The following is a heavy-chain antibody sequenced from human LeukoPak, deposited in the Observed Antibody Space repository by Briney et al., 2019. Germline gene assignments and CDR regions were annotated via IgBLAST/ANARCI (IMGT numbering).Heavy chain of an antibody. CDR2: INPNSGGT. Sequence: ASVKVSCKASGYTFTGYYMHWVRQAPGQGLEWMGWINPNSGGTNYAQKFQGRVTMTRDTSISTAYMQLSRRRSNDTPVYYCARGTGVWLQLRGFDYWGQGTLVTVSS. D-gene: IGHD5-24*01. V-gene: IGHV1-2*02. CDR1: GYTFTGYY. J-gene: IGHJ4*02. CDR3: ARGTGVWLQLRGFDY.